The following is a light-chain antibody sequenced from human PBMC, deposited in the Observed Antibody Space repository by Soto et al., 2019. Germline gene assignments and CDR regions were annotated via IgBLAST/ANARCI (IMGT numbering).Light chain of an antibody. CDR2: GAS. V-gene: IGKV3-15*01. J-gene: IGKJ1*01. CDR1: QSLSSN. Sequence: EIVMTQSPATLSVSPGERATLSCRANQSLSSNSAWYQQKPGQAPRLLIYGASTRATGIPARFSGSGSGTEFPLTISSLQSEDFAVYYCQQYNNWLWTFGQGTKVEIK. CDR3: QQYNNWLWT.